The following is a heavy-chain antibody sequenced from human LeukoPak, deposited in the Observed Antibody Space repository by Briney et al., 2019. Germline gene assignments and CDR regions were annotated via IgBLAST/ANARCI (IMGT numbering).Heavy chain of an antibody. D-gene: IGHD3-22*01. Sequence: GGSLRLSCAASGFTFSSYGMHWVRQAPGKGLEWVAFIRYDGSNKYYAGSVKGRFTISRDNSKNTLYLQMNSLRAEDTAVYYCAKSLNYYDSSGYYPYYFDYWGQGTLVTVSS. CDR1: GFTFSSYG. J-gene: IGHJ4*02. CDR2: IRYDGSNK. V-gene: IGHV3-30*02. CDR3: AKSLNYYDSSGYYPYYFDY.